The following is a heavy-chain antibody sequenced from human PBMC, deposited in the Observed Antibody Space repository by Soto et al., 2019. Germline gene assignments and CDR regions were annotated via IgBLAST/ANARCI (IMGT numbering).Heavy chain of an antibody. D-gene: IGHD1-26*01. J-gene: IGHJ3*02. CDR2: ISYDGSNK. CDR3: AKDNPGSGSHAYAFDI. Sequence: GESLKISCAASGFTFSSYGMHWVRQAPGKGLEWVAVISYDGSNKYYADSVKGRFTISRDNSKNTLYLQMNSLRAEDTAVYYCAKDNPGSGSHAYAFDIWGQGTMVTVSS. CDR1: GFTFSSYG. V-gene: IGHV3-30*18.